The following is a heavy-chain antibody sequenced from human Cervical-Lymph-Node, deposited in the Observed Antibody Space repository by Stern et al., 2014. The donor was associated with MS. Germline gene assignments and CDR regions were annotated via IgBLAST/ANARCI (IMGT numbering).Heavy chain of an antibody. J-gene: IGHJ4*02. D-gene: IGHD6-19*01. CDR3: AHSGWYGMWYFDS. V-gene: IGHV2-5*02. Sequence: QVHLKESGPTLVKPTQTLTLTCTFSGFSLSTSGVGVGRLRQPPQKALEWLALIYWDAAKHDSPFLDRLPTITKDTTKNPDVPTMTNMDSVDTATYYCAHSGWYGMWYFDSWGQGTLVTVSS. CDR2: IYWDAAK. CDR1: GFSLSTSGVG.